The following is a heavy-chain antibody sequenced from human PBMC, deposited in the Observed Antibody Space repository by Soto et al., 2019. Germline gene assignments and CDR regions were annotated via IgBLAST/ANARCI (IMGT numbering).Heavy chain of an antibody. J-gene: IGHJ4*02. V-gene: IGHV4-39*01. Sequence: QLQLQESGPGLVKPSETLSLTCTVSGGSISSSSYYWGWIRQPPGKGLEWIGSIYYSGSTYYNPSLKSRVTISVDTSKNQFSLKLSSVTAADTAVYYCARRRRAVAGRIDYWGQGTLVTVSS. CDR1: GGSISSSSYY. CDR3: ARRRRAVAGRIDY. CDR2: IYYSGST. D-gene: IGHD6-19*01.